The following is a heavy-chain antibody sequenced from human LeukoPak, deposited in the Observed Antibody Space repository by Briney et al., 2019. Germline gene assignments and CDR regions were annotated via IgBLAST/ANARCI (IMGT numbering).Heavy chain of an antibody. V-gene: IGHV3-30*18. CDR1: GFTFSSYG. CDR2: ISYDGSNK. CDR3: AKDPRRVHDAFGI. Sequence: GRSLRLSCAASGFTFSSYGMHWVRRAPGKGLEWVAVISYDGSNKYYADSVKGRFTISRDNSMNTLYLQMNSLRAEDTAVYYCAKDPRRVHDAFGIWGQGTMVTVSS. J-gene: IGHJ3*02.